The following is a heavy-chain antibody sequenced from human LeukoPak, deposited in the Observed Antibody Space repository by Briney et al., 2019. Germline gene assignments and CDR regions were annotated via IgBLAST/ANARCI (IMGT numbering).Heavy chain of an antibody. CDR1: GGSISSSSYY. CDR3: AITIEMATISFDY. CDR2: IYYSGST. V-gene: IGHV4-39*07. J-gene: IGHJ4*02. Sequence: PSETLSLTCTVSGGSISSSSYYWGWIRQPPGKGLEWIGSIYYSGSTYYNPSLKSRVTISVDTSKNQFSLKLSSVTAADTAVYYCAITIEMATISFDYWGQGTLVTVSS. D-gene: IGHD5-24*01.